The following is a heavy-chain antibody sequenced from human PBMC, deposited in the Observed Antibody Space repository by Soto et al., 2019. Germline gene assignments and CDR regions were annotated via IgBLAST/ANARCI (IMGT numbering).Heavy chain of an antibody. D-gene: IGHD1-26*01. Sequence: PGGSLRLSCAASGFTFSSYWMSWVRQAPGKGLEWVANIKQDGSEKYYVDSVKGRFTISRDNAKNSLYLQMNSLRAEDTAVYYCAGIVGATPYYYYGMDVWGQGTTVTVSS. CDR2: IKQDGSEK. V-gene: IGHV3-7*01. CDR1: GFTFSSYW. CDR3: AGIVGATPYYYYGMDV. J-gene: IGHJ6*02.